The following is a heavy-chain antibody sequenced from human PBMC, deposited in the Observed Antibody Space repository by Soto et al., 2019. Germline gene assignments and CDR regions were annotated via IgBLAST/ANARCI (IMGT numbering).Heavy chain of an antibody. D-gene: IGHD2-15*01. CDR3: ARAYSDAFDI. CDR1: GFTFSDYY. V-gene: IGHV3-11*01. Sequence: PGGALRLSSAASGFTFSDYYMISIRQAPGKGLEWVSYISSSGTGIYYKDSVKVRFTISRDNAKNSLYLQMTSLRAADTAAYSCARAYSDAFDIWVQGTMVTVSS. CDR2: ISSSGTGI. J-gene: IGHJ3*02.